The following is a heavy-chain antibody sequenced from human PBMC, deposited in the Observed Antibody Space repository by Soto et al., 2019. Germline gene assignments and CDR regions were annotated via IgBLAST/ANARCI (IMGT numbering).Heavy chain of an antibody. CDR2: IIPIFGTT. D-gene: IGHD3-3*01. CDR1: GGTFSNYA. CDR3: ARDAIFGVVIRGIDYYYGMDV. J-gene: IGHJ6*02. V-gene: IGHV1-69*01. Sequence: QVQLVQSGAEVKKPGSSVKVSCKASGGTFSNYAISWVRQAPGQGLEWMGGIIPIFGTTNYAQKFQGRVTMTEDESTSTAYMELSSLRSEDTAVYYCARDAIFGVVIRGIDYYYGMDVVGQGTTFTVSS.